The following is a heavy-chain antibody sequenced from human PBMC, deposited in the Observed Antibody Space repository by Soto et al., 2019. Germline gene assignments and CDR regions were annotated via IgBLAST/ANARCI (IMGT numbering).Heavy chain of an antibody. D-gene: IGHD2-15*01. CDR3: AKEQKLFLPLDYYYGMDV. J-gene: IGHJ6*02. Sequence: EVQLLESGGGLVQPGGSLRLSCAASGFTFSSYAMSWVRQAPGKGLEWVSAISGSGGSTYYADSVKGRFTISRDNSKNTLYLQMNSLRAEDTAVYYCAKEQKLFLPLDYYYGMDVWGQGTTDTVSS. CDR2: ISGSGGST. V-gene: IGHV3-23*01. CDR1: GFTFSSYA.